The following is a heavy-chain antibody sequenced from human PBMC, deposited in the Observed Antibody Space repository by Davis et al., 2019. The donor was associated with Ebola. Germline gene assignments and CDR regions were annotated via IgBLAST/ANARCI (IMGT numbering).Heavy chain of an antibody. CDR2: IYTTGST. J-gene: IGHJ6*02. V-gene: IGHV4-4*07. Sequence: ETLSLTCTVSGGSISSYYWSWIRQPAGKGLEWIGRIYTTGSTNYNPSLKSRVTMSVDTSKNQFSLNLTSVTAADTAVYYCAREKDYYYHGLDVWGQGTTVTVSS. CDR1: GGSISSYY. CDR3: AREKDYYYHGLDV. D-gene: IGHD2-15*01.